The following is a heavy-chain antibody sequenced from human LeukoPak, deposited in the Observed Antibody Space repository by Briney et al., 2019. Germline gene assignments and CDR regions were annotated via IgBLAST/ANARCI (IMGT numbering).Heavy chain of an antibody. CDR3: ARRFSSGYYLFDY. J-gene: IGHJ4*02. D-gene: IGHD3-22*01. CDR2: IYYSGST. CDR1: GGSISSSSYY. Sequence: PSETLYLTCTVSGGSISSSSYYWGWIRQPPGKGLEWIGSIYYSGSTYYNPSLKSRVTISVDTSKNQFSLKLSSETAADTAVYYCARRFSSGYYLFDYWGQGTLVTVSS. V-gene: IGHV4-39*01.